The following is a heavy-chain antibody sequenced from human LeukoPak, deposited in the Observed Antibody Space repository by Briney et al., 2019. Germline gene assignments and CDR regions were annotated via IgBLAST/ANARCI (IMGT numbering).Heavy chain of an antibody. J-gene: IGHJ4*02. D-gene: IGHD3-3*01. CDR1: GFTFSSYG. CDR2: IWYGGSNK. V-gene: IGHV3-33*08. Sequence: GGSLRLSCAASGFTFSSYGMHWVRQAPGKGLEWVAVIWYGGSNKYYADSVKGRFTISRDNSKNTLYLQMNSLRAEDTAVYYCARAYDFWSGPGGYWGQGTLVTVSS. CDR3: ARAYDFWSGPGGY.